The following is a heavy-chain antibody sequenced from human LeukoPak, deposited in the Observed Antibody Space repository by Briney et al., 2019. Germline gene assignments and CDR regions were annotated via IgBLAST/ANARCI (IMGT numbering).Heavy chain of an antibody. CDR1: GFTLSRYS. CDR3: TRVVYSSTWSFLDY. J-gene: IGHJ4*02. Sequence: HTGGSLRLSCAGSGFTLSRYSMQWVRQAPGKGLEWVSYITSSSSIIYYADSVKGRFTISRDNAKNSLYLQMSSLRAEDTAVYYCTRVVYSSTWSFLDYWGQGTLVTVSS. CDR2: ITSSSSII. D-gene: IGHD6-13*01. V-gene: IGHV3-48*04.